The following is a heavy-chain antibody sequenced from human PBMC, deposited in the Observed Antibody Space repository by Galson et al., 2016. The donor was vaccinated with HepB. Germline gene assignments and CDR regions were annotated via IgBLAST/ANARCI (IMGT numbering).Heavy chain of an antibody. CDR2: ISGRAGIP. Sequence: SLRLSCAASEFTFSSYAMSWVRQAPGKGLEWVSAISGRAGIPNYAASAKGRFTISRDNSKNTLYLQMNSLRAEDTAVYYCAKHVSGYYVSAHFDYWGQGTLVTVSS. CDR3: AKHVSGYYVSAHFDY. J-gene: IGHJ4*02. D-gene: IGHD3-22*01. V-gene: IGHV3-23*01. CDR1: EFTFSSYA.